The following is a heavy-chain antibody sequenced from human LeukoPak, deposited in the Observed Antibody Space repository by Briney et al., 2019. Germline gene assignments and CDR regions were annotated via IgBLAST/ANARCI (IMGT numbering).Heavy chain of an antibody. Sequence: GGSLRLSCAASGFTFSSYWMHWVRQAPGKGLVWVSRINSDGSSTSYADSVKGRFTISRDNAKNTLYLRMNSLRAEDTAVYYCARGDIVVVPADVRYYFDYWGQGTLVTVSS. CDR1: GFTFSSYW. V-gene: IGHV3-74*01. CDR3: ARGDIVVVPADVRYYFDY. D-gene: IGHD2-2*01. CDR2: INSDGSST. J-gene: IGHJ4*02.